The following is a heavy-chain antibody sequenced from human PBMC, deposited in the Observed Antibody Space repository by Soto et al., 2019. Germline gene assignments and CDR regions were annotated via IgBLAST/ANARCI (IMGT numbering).Heavy chain of an antibody. J-gene: IGHJ5*02. D-gene: IGHD3-10*01. CDR2: INAGNGNT. Sequence: ASVKVSCKASGYTFTSYAMHWVRQAPGQRLEWMGWINAGNGNTKYSQKFQGRVTITRDTSTSTAYMELSSLRSEDTAVYYCAREGRTMVRGVMKTHNWFDPWGQGTLVTVS. V-gene: IGHV1-3*01. CDR1: GYTFTSYA. CDR3: AREGRTMVRGVMKTHNWFDP.